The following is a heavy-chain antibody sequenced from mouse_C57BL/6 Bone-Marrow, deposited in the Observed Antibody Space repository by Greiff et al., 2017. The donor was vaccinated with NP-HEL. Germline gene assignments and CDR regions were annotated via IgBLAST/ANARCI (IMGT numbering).Heavy chain of an antibody. V-gene: IGHV14-4*01. CDR1: GFNFKDDY. D-gene: IGHD1-1*01. J-gene: IGHJ1*03. CDR2: IDPENGDT. Sequence: EVQLMESGAELVRPGASVKLSCTASGFNFKDDYMHWVKQRPEQGLEWIGWIDPENGDTEYASKFQGKATITADTSSNTASLQLSSLTSEDTAVYYCTVHDDCGSSPYWDFDVWGTGTTVTVSS. CDR3: TVHDDCGSSPYWDFDV.